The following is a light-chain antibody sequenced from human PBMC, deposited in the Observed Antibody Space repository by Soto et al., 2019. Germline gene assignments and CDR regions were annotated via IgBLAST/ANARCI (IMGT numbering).Light chain of an antibody. CDR3: SSYASSSTHVV. CDR1: SSDVGGYNY. Sequence: QSVLTQPASVSGSPGQSITISCTGTSSDVGGYNYVSWYQHHPGKAPKLMIYDVNNRPSGVSNRFSGSKSGNTSSLTISGLQAEDEADYYCSSYASSSTHVVFGGGTKLTVL. J-gene: IGLJ2*01. CDR2: DVN. V-gene: IGLV2-14*03.